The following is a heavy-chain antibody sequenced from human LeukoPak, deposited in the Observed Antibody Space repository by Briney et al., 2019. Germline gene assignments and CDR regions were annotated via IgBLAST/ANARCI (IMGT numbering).Heavy chain of an antibody. CDR3: LLIDY. CDR2: IYYSGST. J-gene: IGHJ4*02. V-gene: IGHV4-61*01. D-gene: IGHD2-8*02. CDR1: GGSISSGSYY. Sequence: SETLSLTCTVSGGSISSGSYYWSWIRQPPGKGLEWIGYIYYSGSTNYNPSLKSRVTISVDTSKNQFSLKLSSVTAADTAVYYCLLIDYWGQGTLVTVSS.